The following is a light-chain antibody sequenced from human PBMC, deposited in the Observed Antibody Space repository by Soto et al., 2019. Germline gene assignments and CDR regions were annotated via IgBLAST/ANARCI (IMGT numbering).Light chain of an antibody. CDR3: QRYGSSPT. V-gene: IGKV3-20*01. CDR1: QSLSSSY. Sequence: IVWTRSPDIVSLSPVDRATIFGQASQSLSSSYLAWYQQPPGQAPRLLIYGASSRATGIPDSFSGSASATDSTLTISRLEPDDFALYYWQRYGSSPTFGGGTKVDIK. J-gene: IGKJ4*01. CDR2: GAS.